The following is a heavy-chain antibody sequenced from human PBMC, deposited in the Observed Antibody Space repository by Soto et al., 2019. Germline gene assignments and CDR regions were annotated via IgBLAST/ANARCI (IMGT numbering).Heavy chain of an antibody. Sequence: GSLRLSCAASGFTFSSYAMHWVRQAPGKGLEWVAVISYDGSNKYYADSVKGRFTISRDNSKNTLYLQMNSLRAEDTAVYYCAREGRYSSSWYDYWGQGTLVTVSS. CDR2: ISYDGSNK. CDR3: AREGRYSSSWYDY. CDR1: GFTFSSYA. V-gene: IGHV3-30*04. D-gene: IGHD6-13*01. J-gene: IGHJ4*02.